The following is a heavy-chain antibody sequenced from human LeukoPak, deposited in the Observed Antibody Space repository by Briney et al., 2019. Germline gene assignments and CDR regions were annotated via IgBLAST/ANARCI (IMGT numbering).Heavy chain of an antibody. V-gene: IGHV1-3*01. CDR1: GYTFSSYA. D-gene: IGHD6-13*01. J-gene: IGHJ4*02. CDR3: ARYAGAAGIDY. CDR2: INAGNGNT. Sequence: ASVKVSCKASGYTFSSYAMNWVRQAPGQRLEWMGWINAGNGNTKYSQKFQGRVTITRDTSASTAYMELSSLRSEDTAVYYCARYAGAAGIDYWGQGTLVTVSS.